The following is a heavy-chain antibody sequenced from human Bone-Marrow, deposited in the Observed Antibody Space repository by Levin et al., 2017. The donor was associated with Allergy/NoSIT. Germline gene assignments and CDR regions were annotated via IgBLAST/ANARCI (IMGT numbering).Heavy chain of an antibody. J-gene: IGHJ4*02. D-gene: IGHD2-21*02. CDR1: GFTFSSYG. Sequence: GGSLRLSCAASGFTFSSYGMHWVRQAPGKGLEWVAVISYDGSNKYYADSVKGRFTISRDNSKNTLYLQMNSLRAEDTAVYYCAKAPRVVVTGWIDYWGQGTLVTVSS. CDR2: ISYDGSNK. V-gene: IGHV3-30*18. CDR3: AKAPRVVVTGWIDY.